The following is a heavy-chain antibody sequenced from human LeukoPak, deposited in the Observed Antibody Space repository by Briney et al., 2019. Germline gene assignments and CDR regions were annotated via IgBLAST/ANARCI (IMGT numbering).Heavy chain of an antibody. V-gene: IGHV4-34*01. Sequence: SETLSLTCAVYGGSFSGYYWSWIRQPPGKGLEWIGEINHSGSTNYNPSLKSRVTISVDTSKNQFSLKLSSVTAADTAVYYCTRHKYTSGWYADYWGQGTLVTVSS. CDR2: INHSGST. J-gene: IGHJ4*02. D-gene: IGHD6-19*01. CDR1: GGSFSGYY. CDR3: TRHKYTSGWYADY.